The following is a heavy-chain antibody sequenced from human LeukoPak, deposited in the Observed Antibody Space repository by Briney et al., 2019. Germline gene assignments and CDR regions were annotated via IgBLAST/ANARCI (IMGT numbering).Heavy chain of an antibody. J-gene: IGHJ5*02. CDR1: GGTISSGGYY. Sequence: SETLSLTCTVSGGTISSGGYYWSWIRQHPGKGLEWIGYIYYSGSTYYNPFLKSRGTISVDTSKNQFPLKLSSVTAADTAVYYCARVRPNSPTRGVGWFDPWGQGTLVSVSS. CDR3: ARVRPNSPTRGVGWFDP. CDR2: IYYSGST. D-gene: IGHD3-10*01. V-gene: IGHV4-31*03.